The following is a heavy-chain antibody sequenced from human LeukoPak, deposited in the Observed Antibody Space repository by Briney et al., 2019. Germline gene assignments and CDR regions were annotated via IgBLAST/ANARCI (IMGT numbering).Heavy chain of an antibody. CDR2: IVVGSGNT. V-gene: IGHV1-58*01. CDR1: GFTFTSSA. CDR3: ARDGNRGYSYGLGYYYGMDV. D-gene: IGHD5-18*01. J-gene: IGHJ6*02. Sequence: SVKVSCKASGFTFTSSAVQWVRQARGQRLEWIGWIVVGSGNTNYAQKFQERVTITRDMSTSTAYMELSSLRSEDTAVYYCARDGNRGYSYGLGYYYGMDVWGQGTTVTVSS.